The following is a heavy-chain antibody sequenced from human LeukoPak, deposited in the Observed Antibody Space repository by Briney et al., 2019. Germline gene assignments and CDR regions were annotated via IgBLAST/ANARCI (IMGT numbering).Heavy chain of an antibody. J-gene: IGHJ5*02. CDR3: ARQTGDLWFDP. Sequence: SETLSLTCTVSGVSIRSSSYYWGWIRQPPEKGLEWIGSIYYSGSTYYNPSLKSRVTMSVDKSKNQFSLKLSSVTAADTAVYYCARQTGDLWFDPWGQGTPVTVSS. V-gene: IGHV4-39*01. CDR2: IYYSGST. CDR1: GVSIRSSSYY. D-gene: IGHD3-16*01.